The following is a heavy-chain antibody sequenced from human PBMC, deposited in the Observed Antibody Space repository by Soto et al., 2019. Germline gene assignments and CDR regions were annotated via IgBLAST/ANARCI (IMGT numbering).Heavy chain of an antibody. CDR3: ARHLRTLEWIH. D-gene: IGHD3-3*01. V-gene: IGHV4-39*01. Sequence: SETLALTCSFSGGSVSIRTFSWGWLRQPPGKGPEWIGTLSYSGISYYNPSLKTRVNIVVDTSKNQVSLRLSDVTASDTATYYCARHLRTLEWIHWGQGTTVTVSS. J-gene: IGHJ4*02. CDR1: GGSVSIRTFS. CDR2: LSYSGIS.